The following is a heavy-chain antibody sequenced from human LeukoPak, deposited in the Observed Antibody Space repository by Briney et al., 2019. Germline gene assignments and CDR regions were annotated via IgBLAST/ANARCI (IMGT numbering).Heavy chain of an antibody. V-gene: IGHV1-46*01. CDR3: ARDHRPSYDSSAYYYPGDY. CDR2: NNPSGGTT. CDR1: GYTFTSYY. D-gene: IGHD3-22*01. J-gene: IGHJ4*02. Sequence: ASVKVSCKASGYTFTSYYIHWVRQAPGQGLEWMAINNPSGGTTSYAQKFQGRLTMTRDTSTSTVYMELSSLRSEDTAVYYCARDHRPSYDSSAYYYPGDYWGQGTLVTVSS.